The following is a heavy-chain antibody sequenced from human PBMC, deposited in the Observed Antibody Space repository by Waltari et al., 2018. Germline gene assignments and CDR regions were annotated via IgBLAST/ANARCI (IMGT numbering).Heavy chain of an antibody. J-gene: IGHJ4*02. V-gene: IGHV4-59*08. D-gene: IGHD6-13*01. Sequence: QVQLQESGPGLVKPSETLSLTCTVSGGSITTYYWSWIRQPPGKGLELIGYIYYSGSTSYNASLRRRVTISGDTSKNQFSLRLRSVTAADTAVYYCARRTGLSTSSWYYFDHWGQGTLVTVSS. CDR2: IYYSGST. CDR3: ARRTGLSTSSWYYFDH. CDR1: GGSITTYY.